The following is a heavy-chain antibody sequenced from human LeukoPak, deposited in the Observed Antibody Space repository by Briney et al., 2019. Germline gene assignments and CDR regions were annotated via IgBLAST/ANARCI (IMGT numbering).Heavy chain of an antibody. D-gene: IGHD2-2*02. Sequence: GGSLRLSCAASGFTFSSYGIHWVRQAPGKGLEWVAFIRYDGSNKYYADSVKGRFTISRDNSKNTLYLQMNSLRAEDTAVYYCARDPDCDSTSCYIGPYNWFDPWGQGTLVTVSS. CDR3: ARDPDCDSTSCYIGPYNWFDP. V-gene: IGHV3-30*02. CDR2: IRYDGSNK. J-gene: IGHJ5*02. CDR1: GFTFSSYG.